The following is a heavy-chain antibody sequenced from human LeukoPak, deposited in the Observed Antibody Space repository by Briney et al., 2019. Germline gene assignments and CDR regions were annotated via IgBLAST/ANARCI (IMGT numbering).Heavy chain of an antibody. Sequence: SETLSLTCAVYGGSFSGYYWSWIRRPPGKGLEWIGEINHSGSTNYNPSLKSRVTISVDTSKNQFSLKLSSVTAADTAVYYCARGRRRYCSSTSCYFIDYWGQGTLVTVSS. CDR3: ARGRRRYCSSTSCYFIDY. D-gene: IGHD2-2*01. V-gene: IGHV4-34*01. J-gene: IGHJ4*02. CDR2: INHSGST. CDR1: GGSFSGYY.